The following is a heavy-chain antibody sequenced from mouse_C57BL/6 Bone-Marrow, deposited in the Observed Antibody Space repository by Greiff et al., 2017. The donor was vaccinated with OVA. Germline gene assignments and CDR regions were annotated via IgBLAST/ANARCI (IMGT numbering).Heavy chain of an antibody. J-gene: IGHJ3*01. CDR1: GFSLTSYG. CDR2: IWSGGST. V-gene: IGHV2-2*01. D-gene: IGHD2-5*01. CDR3: ARRYSNYLAWFAY. Sequence: VHLVESGPGLVQPSQSLSITCTVSGFSLTSYGVHWVRQSPGKGLEWLGVIWSGGSTDYNAAFISRLSICKDNSKSQVFFKMNSLQADDTAIYYCARRYSNYLAWFAYWGQGTLVTVSA.